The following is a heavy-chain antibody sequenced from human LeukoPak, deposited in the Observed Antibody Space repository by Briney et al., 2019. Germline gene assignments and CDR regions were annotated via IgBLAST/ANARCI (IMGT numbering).Heavy chain of an antibody. V-gene: IGHV4-30-4*01. CDR3: ARETARIAVAGSDI. CDR2: IYYSGST. J-gene: IGHJ3*02. Sequence: SETLSLTCTVSGGSISSGDYYWSWIRQPPGKGLEWIGYIYYSGSTYYNPSLKSRVTISVDTSKNQFSLKLSSVTAADTAVYYCARETARIAVAGSDIWGQGTMVTVSS. D-gene: IGHD6-19*01. CDR1: GGSISSGDYY.